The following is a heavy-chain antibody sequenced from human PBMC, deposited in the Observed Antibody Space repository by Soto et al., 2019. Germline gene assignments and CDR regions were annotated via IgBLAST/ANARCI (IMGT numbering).Heavy chain of an antibody. Sequence: QVQLVESGGGVVQPGRSLRLSCAASGFTFSSYGMHWVRQAPGKGLEWVAVISYDGSNKYYADSVKGRFTISRGNSKNTLYLQMNSLRAEDTAVYYCAKEREQWLVGSFDYWGQGTLVTVSS. CDR3: AKEREQWLVGSFDY. CDR1: GFTFSSYG. CDR2: ISYDGSNK. D-gene: IGHD6-19*01. J-gene: IGHJ4*02. V-gene: IGHV3-30*18.